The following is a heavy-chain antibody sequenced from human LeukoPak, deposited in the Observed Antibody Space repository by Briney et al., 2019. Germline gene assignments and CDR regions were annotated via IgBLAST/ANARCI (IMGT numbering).Heavy chain of an antibody. V-gene: IGHV4-39*07. J-gene: IGHJ4*02. CDR3: ARAVGYSYGHFDY. D-gene: IGHD5-18*01. CDR2: IYHSGST. Sequence: SETLSLTCTVSGGSISSSSYYWGWIRQPPGKGLEWIGSIYHSGSTYYNPSLKSRVTISVDTSKNQFSLKLSSVTAADTAVYYCARAVGYSYGHFDYWGQGTLVTVSS. CDR1: GGSISSSSYY.